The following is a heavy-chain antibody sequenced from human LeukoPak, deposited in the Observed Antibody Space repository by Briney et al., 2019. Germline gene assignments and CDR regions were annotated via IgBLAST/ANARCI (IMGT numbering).Heavy chain of an antibody. Sequence: GASVKVSCKASGYTFTSHDINRVRQATGQGLEWMGWMNPNSGNTGYAQESQGRVTFTRNTSISTAYMELSSLRSEDTAVYYCASGALWVWGQGTLVTVSS. CDR3: ASGALWV. CDR1: GYTFTSHD. J-gene: IGHJ4*02. CDR2: MNPNSGNT. D-gene: IGHD1-26*01. V-gene: IGHV1-8*03.